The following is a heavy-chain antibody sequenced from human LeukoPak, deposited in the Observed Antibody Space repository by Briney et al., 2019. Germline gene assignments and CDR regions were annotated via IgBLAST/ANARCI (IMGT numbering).Heavy chain of an antibody. Sequence: SETLSLNCTVSGYSISSGYYWGWIRQPPGKGLEWIGSIYHSGSTYYNPSLKSRVTISVDTSRNQFSLKLSSVTAADTAVYYCARHGWYSGSYYYAFDIWGQGTMVTVSS. V-gene: IGHV4-38-2*02. CDR2: IYHSGST. CDR1: GYSISSGYY. J-gene: IGHJ3*02. D-gene: IGHD1-26*01. CDR3: ARHGWYSGSYYYAFDI.